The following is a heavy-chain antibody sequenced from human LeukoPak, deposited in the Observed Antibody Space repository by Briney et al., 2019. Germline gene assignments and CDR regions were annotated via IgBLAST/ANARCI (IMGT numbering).Heavy chain of an antibody. CDR2: INHSGST. CDR1: GGSFSGYY. Sequence: PSETLSLTCAVYGGSFSGYYWSWIRQPPGKGLEWIGEINHSGSTNYNPSLKSRVTISVDTSKNQFSLELSSVTAADTAVYYCARGRRHIVVVPAATIRPSPNWFDPWGQGTLVTVSS. J-gene: IGHJ5*02. CDR3: ARGRRHIVVVPAATIRPSPNWFDP. V-gene: IGHV4-34*01. D-gene: IGHD2-2*01.